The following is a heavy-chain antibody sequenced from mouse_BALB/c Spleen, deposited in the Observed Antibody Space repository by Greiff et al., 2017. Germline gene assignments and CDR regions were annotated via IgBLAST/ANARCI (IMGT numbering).Heavy chain of an antibody. CDR2: IDPANGNT. CDR1: GFNIKDTY. CDR3: ARGYGNAGFAY. D-gene: IGHD2-10*02. V-gene: IGHV14-3*02. J-gene: IGHJ3*01. Sequence: VQLQQSGAELVKPGASVKLSCTASGFNIKDTYMHWVKQRPEQGLEWIGRIDPANGNTKYDPKFQGKATITADTSSNTAYLQRSSLTSEDTAVYYGARGYGNAGFAYWGQGTLVTVSA.